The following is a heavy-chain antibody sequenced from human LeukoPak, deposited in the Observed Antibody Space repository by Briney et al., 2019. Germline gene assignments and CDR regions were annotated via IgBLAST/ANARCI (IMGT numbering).Heavy chain of an antibody. CDR1: GGSISSYY. CDR3: AGQQKDYGDSYDAFDI. D-gene: IGHD4-17*01. V-gene: IGHV4-59*08. Sequence: PSETLSLTCTVSGGSISSYYWSWIRQPPGKGLEWIGYIYYSGSTNYNPSLKSRVTISVDTSKNQFSLKLSSVTAADTAVYYCAGQQKDYGDSYDAFDIWAQGTMVTVSS. J-gene: IGHJ3*02. CDR2: IYYSGST.